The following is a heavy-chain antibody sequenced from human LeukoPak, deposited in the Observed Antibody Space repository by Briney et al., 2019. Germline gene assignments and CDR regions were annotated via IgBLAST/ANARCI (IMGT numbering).Heavy chain of an antibody. CDR3: ASRKLGNDY. Sequence: SETLSLTCTISGGSVSDYYWSWIRQSPEKGLEWIGYIYYTGSTSYNPSLKSRVTISADTSKNEFSLKLNSVTAADTAVYYCASRKLGNDYWGQGTLVTVSS. V-gene: IGHV4-59*02. J-gene: IGHJ4*02. D-gene: IGHD7-27*01. CDR2: IYYTGST. CDR1: GGSVSDYY.